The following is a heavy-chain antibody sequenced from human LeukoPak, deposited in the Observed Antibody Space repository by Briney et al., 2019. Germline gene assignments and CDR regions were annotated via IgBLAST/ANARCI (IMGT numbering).Heavy chain of an antibody. J-gene: IGHJ5*02. V-gene: IGHV4-59*01. D-gene: IGHD5-18*01. CDR3: TSGYQTFDP. Sequence: PSETLSLTCTVSGVSISNYYWNWVRQSPGKGLEWIGYIHFSGSTNYNPSLKSRVTISTDTSKNQFSLNLRSVTAADAAVYYCTSGYQTFDPLGPGNPGHRLL. CDR2: IHFSGST. CDR1: GVSISNYY.